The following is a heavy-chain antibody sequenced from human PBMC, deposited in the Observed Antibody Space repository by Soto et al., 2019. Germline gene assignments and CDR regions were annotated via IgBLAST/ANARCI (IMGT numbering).Heavy chain of an antibody. CDR1: GFTFINNG. CDR2: ISWNSGSI. V-gene: IGHV3-9*01. Sequence: PGGSLRLSCAASGFTFINNGMHCVRLAPGKGLEWVSVISWNSGSIGYADSVKGRFTISRDNAKNSLYLQMNSLRAEDTALYYCAKDQGYYYYYYMDVWGKGTTVTVSS. CDR3: AKDQGYYYYYYMDV. J-gene: IGHJ6*03.